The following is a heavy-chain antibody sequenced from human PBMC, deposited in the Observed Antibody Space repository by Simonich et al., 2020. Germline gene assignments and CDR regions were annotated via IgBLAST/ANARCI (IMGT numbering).Heavy chain of an antibody. CDR2: SSSYNGNT. Sequence: QVQLVQSGAEVKKPGASVKVSCKASGYTFTSYGISWVRQAPGQGLEWMVWSSSYNGNTNYAQKLQGRVTMTTDTSTSTAYRERRSLRSDDTAVYYWARASRGTWWYYYFDYWGQGTLVTVSS. V-gene: IGHV1-18*01. J-gene: IGHJ4*02. D-gene: IGHD2-15*01. CDR3: ARASRGTWWYYYFDY. CDR1: GYTFTSYG.